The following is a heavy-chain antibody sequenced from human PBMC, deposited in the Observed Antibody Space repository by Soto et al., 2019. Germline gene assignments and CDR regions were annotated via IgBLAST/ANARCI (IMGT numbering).Heavy chain of an antibody. V-gene: IGHV1-2*02. CDR3: ESTSNNRRVNVYGLGV. CDR2: IDADSGDT. Sequence: QVQLVQSGAEAKKPGASLKVSCKASGYTFSDYYIHWVRQAPGQGREWMGWIDADSGDTKYAQKLQRRVRMDSVLYINIACLQLSRLNTDDTNVYFCESTSNNRRVNVYGLGVWGPGNTVSISS. CDR1: GYTFSDYY. D-gene: IGHD3-3*01. J-gene: IGHJ6*02.